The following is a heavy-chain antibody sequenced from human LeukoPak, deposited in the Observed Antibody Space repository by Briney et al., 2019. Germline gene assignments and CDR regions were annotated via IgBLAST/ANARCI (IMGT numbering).Heavy chain of an antibody. D-gene: IGHD2-21*01. CDR2: IYPGDSDT. CDR1: GYSFTNYW. J-gene: IGHJ4*02. Sequence: GESLEISCEGSGYSFTNYWIAWVRQMPGKGLEWMGIIYPGDSDTRYSPSFQGQVTISSDKSISTAYLQWNSLKSSDTAMYFCARGAGDYSYLLRYWGQGTLVTVSS. V-gene: IGHV5-51*01. CDR3: ARGAGDYSYLLRY.